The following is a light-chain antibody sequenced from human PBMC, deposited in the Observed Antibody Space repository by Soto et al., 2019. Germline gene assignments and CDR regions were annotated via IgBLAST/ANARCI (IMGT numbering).Light chain of an antibody. V-gene: IGKV1-13*02. CDR2: DAS. CDR3: QQFNSYPT. Sequence: AIQLTQSPSSLSASVGDRVTITCPASQGISSALAWYQQKPGKAPKLLIYDASSLESGVPSRFSGSGSGTDFTLTISSLQPEDFATYYCQQFNSYPTFGQGTKVDIK. J-gene: IGKJ1*01. CDR1: QGISSA.